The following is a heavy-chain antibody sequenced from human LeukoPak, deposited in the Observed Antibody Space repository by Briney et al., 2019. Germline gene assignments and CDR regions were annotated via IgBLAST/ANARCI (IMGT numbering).Heavy chain of an antibody. J-gene: IGHJ5*02. CDR3: ARAPYCTSTCIGGPTNLFDP. D-gene: IGHD2-8*01. CDR1: GCSISSGTYY. CDR2: IYYSGRS. Sequence: SQTLSLTCTVSGCSISSGTYYWSWIRQHPGKGLEWIGYIYYSGRSNYNPSLKSRLTISIDTSKNQFSLKLSSVTAADTAVYYCARAPYCTSTCIGGPTNLFDPWGQGTLVTVSS. V-gene: IGHV4-31*03.